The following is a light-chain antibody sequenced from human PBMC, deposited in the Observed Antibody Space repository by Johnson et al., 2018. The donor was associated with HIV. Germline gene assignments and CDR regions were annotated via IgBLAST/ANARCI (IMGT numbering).Light chain of an antibody. J-gene: IGLJ1*01. Sequence: QSILTQPPSVSAAPGQKVTISCSGSSSNIGNNYVSWYQHLPGTAPKLLIYENNKRPSGIPDRFSGAKSVTSATLAITGLQTGDEADYYCGTWDSRLSAGRVFGTGTKVTVL. CDR1: SSNIGNNY. CDR3: GTWDSRLSAGRV. CDR2: ENN. V-gene: IGLV1-51*02.